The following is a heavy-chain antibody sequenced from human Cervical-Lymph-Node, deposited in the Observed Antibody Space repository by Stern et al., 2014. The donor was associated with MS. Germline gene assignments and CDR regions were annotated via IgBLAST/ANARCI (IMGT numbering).Heavy chain of an antibody. CDR1: GFTFSTYW. D-gene: IGHD2-15*01. CDR2: INSDESST. J-gene: IGHJ3*02. CDR3: ARGVMVAATYAYDI. Sequence: MQLVQYGGGLVQPGGSLRLSCAASGFTFSTYWMHWVRQAPGKGLVWVSRINSDESSTTYADSVKGRFSISRDNDKNTLYLQMNSLRAEDTAVYYCARGVMVAATYAYDIWGQGTMVTISS. V-gene: IGHV3-74*02.